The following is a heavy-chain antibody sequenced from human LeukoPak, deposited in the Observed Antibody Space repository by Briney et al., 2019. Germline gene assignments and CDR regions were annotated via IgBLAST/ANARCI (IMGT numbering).Heavy chain of an antibody. V-gene: IGHV4-39*07. J-gene: IGHJ4*02. CDR2: INHSGST. Sequence: SETLSLTCTVSGGSISSSSYYWGWIRQPPGKGLEWIGEINHSGSTNYNPSLLGRVTISVDTSKNQFSLKLSSVTAADTAVYYCARGGPPFSFDYWGQGTLVTVSS. CDR1: GGSISSSSYY. CDR3: ARGGPPFSFDY. D-gene: IGHD3-16*01.